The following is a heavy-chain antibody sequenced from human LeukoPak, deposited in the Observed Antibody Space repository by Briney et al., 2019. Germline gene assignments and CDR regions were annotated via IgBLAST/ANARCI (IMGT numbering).Heavy chain of an antibody. CDR1: GGSISSYY. Sequence: SETLSLTCTVSGGSISSYYWSWIRQPPGKGLEWIGYIYYSGSTNYNPSLKSRVTISVDTSKNQFSLKLSSVTAADTAVYYCARRYYYDSSGYYHYYFDYWGQGTLVTVSS. V-gene: IGHV4-59*08. J-gene: IGHJ4*02. D-gene: IGHD3-22*01. CDR3: ARRYYYDSSGYYHYYFDY. CDR2: IYYSGST.